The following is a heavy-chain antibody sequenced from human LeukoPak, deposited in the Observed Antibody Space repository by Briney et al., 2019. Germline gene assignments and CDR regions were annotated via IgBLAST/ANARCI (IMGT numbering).Heavy chain of an antibody. V-gene: IGHV3-30-3*01. CDR3: TTDQSIAVAGSFVS. J-gene: IGHJ4*02. CDR2: ISYDGGKK. CDR1: DFTFSTYA. Sequence: GGSLRLSCAVSDFTFSTYAMHWVRQAPDKGLEWVAVISYDGGKKYYADSVKGRFTISRDNSKNTLYLQMNSLRGEDTALYYCTTDQSIAVAGSFVSWGQGTLVTVSS. D-gene: IGHD6-19*01.